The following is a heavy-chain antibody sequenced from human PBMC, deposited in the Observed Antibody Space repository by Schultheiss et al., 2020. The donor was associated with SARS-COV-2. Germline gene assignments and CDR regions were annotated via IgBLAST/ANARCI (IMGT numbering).Heavy chain of an antibody. J-gene: IGHJ6*03. CDR1: GFTFSSYG. CDR3: AKEYVDTAMVDYYYYYMDV. D-gene: IGHD5-18*01. V-gene: IGHV3-9*01. Sequence: GGSLRLSCAASGFTFSSYGMHWVRQAPGKGLEWVSGISWNSGSIGYADSVKGRFTISRDNAKNSLYLQMNSLRAEDTALYYCAKEYVDTAMVDYYYYYMDVWGKGTTVTVSS. CDR2: ISWNSGSI.